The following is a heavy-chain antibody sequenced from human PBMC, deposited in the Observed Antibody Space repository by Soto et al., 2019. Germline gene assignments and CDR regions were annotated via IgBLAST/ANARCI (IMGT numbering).Heavy chain of an antibody. V-gene: IGHV1-18*01. CDR1: GYTFTSYG. J-gene: IGHJ4*02. CDR2: ISAYNGNT. D-gene: IGHD3-22*01. Sequence: QVQLVQSGAEVKKPGASVKVSCKASGYTFTSYGISWVRQAPGQGLEWMGWISAYNGNTNYAQKLQGRVTMTTDTSTSTAYMELRSLRSDDTAVYYCARDKWWNYDSSGCCIFDYWGQGTLVTVSS. CDR3: ARDKWWNYDSSGCCIFDY.